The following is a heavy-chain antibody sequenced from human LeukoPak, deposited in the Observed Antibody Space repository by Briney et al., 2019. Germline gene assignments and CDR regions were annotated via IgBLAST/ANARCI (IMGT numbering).Heavy chain of an antibody. J-gene: IGHJ6*02. CDR2: MNPNSGNT. CDR3: ARGGTVLRYFDYYYYGMDV. Sequence: ASVKVSCKASGYTFTSYDINWVRQATGHGLEWMGWMNPNSGNTGYAQKFQGRVTMTRNTSISTAYMELSSLRSEDTGVYYCARGGTVLRYFDYYYYGMDVWGQGTTVTVSS. D-gene: IGHD3-9*01. V-gene: IGHV1-8*01. CDR1: GYTFTSYD.